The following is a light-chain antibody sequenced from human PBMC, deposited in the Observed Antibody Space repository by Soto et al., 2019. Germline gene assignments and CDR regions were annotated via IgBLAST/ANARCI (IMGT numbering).Light chain of an antibody. V-gene: IGLV1-40*01. CDR3: QSYDNTLSASV. CDR1: SSNIGAGHV. J-gene: IGLJ2*01. CDR2: GNS. Sequence: QSVLTQPPSVSGAPGQRVTISCTGSSSNIGAGHVVHWYQQFPGKAPNLLIYGNSNRPSGVPDRFSGSKSGTSASLAITGLQAEDEADYYCQSYDNTLSASVFGGGTQVTVL.